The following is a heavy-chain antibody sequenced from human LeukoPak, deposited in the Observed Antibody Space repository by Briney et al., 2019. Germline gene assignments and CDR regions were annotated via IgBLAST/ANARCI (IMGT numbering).Heavy chain of an antibody. CDR1: GFTFSDYS. CDR2: ISGSSSYI. CDR3: ASDEGYGGNYWYFDL. D-gene: IGHD4-23*01. Sequence: GGSLRLSCAASGFTFSDYSVTWVRQAPGKGLEWVSSISGSSSYIYYAHSVKGRFTISRDNAKNSLYLQMNSLRAEDTAVYYCASDEGYGGNYWYFDLWGRGTLVTVSS. V-gene: IGHV3-21*01. J-gene: IGHJ2*01.